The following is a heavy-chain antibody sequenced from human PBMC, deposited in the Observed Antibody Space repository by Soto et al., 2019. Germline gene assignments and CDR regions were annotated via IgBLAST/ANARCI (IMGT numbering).Heavy chain of an antibody. CDR2: IIPIFGTA. D-gene: IGHD3-3*01. Sequence: VKVSCKASGGTFSSYAISWVRQAPGQGLEWMGGIIPIFGTANYAQKFQGRVTITADESTSTAYMELSSLRSEDTAVYYCARDRAPITIFGVVTNTDGYYYGMDVWGQGTTVTVSS. V-gene: IGHV1-69*01. J-gene: IGHJ6*02. CDR1: GGTFSSYA. CDR3: ARDRAPITIFGVVTNTDGYYYGMDV.